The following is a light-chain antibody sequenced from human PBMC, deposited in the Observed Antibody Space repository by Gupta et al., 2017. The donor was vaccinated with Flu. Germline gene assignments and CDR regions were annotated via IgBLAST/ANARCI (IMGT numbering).Light chain of an antibody. V-gene: IGLV1-44*01. CDR3: AQWDDSLDGPV. Sequence: NSHCRRKTVSWYQQFHGAAPKVLIYRDDERPSGAAARFSGTKSGASASLVIDGLQAEDEAIYYCAQWDDSLDGPVFGRGTRLTVL. J-gene: IGLJ2*01. CDR1: NSHCRRKT. CDR2: RDD.